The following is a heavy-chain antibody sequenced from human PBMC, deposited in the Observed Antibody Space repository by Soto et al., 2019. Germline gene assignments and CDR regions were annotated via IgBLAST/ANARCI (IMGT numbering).Heavy chain of an antibody. V-gene: IGHV3-30-3*02. J-gene: IGHJ4*02. Sequence: QVQLVESGGGVVQPGRSLRLSCAASGFTFSSYAMHWVRQAPGKGLEWVAVISYDGSNKYYAESVKGRFTISRDNSKNTLYLQMNSLRAEDTAVYYCAKPHYYDSSGYYYYFDYWGQGTLVTVSS. CDR1: GFTFSSYA. CDR2: ISYDGSNK. D-gene: IGHD3-22*01. CDR3: AKPHYYDSSGYYYYFDY.